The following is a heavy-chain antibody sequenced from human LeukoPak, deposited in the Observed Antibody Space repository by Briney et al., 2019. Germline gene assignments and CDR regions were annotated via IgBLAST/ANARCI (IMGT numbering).Heavy chain of an antibody. CDR1: GFTFSRHW. V-gene: IGHV3-7*01. D-gene: IGHD3-10*01. Sequence: GGSLRLSCAASGFTFSRHWMSWVRQAPGKGLEWVADVKEDGSEKTYVDSVKGRFTISRDNAKNSLYLQMNSLRAEDTAVYYCARWLEFRGVYYFDYWGQGTMVTVSS. CDR2: VKEDGSEK. J-gene: IGHJ4*02. CDR3: ARWLEFRGVYYFDY.